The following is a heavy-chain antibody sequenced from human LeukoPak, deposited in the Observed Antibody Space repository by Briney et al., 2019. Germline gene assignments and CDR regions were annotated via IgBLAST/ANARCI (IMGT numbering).Heavy chain of an antibody. CDR2: ISAYNGNT. CDR3: ARFYSSSWYSENYFDY. D-gene: IGHD6-13*01. V-gene: IGHV1-18*01. Sequence: GASVKVSCKASGYTFTSYGISWVRQAPGQGLEWMGWISAYNGNTNYAQKFQGRVTMTTDTSTSTAYMELRSLRSDDTAVYYCARFYSSSWYSENYFDYWGQGTLVTVSS. CDR1: GYTFTSYG. J-gene: IGHJ4*02.